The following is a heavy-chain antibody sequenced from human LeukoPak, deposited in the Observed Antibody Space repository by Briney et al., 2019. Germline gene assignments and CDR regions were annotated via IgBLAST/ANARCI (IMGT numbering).Heavy chain of an antibody. CDR1: GFTVSSSY. CDR3: ATNVDIVATGPFNY. D-gene: IGHD5-12*01. J-gene: IGHJ4*02. V-gene: IGHV3-53*01. CDR2: VYSGGRT. Sequence: GGSLRLSCAASGFTVSSSYMSWVRQAPGKGLEWVSVVYSGGRTWYADSVKGRFTISRDNSKNTLYLQMNSLRAEDTAVYYCATNVDIVATGPFNYWGQGTLVSVSS.